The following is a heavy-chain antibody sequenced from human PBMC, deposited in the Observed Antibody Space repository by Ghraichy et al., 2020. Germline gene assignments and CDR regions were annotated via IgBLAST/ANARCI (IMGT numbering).Heavy chain of an antibody. CDR1: GFTFSSYA. D-gene: IGHD2-15*01. V-gene: IGHV3-23*01. J-gene: IGHJ3*02. Sequence: GGSLRLSCAASGFTFSSYAMTWVRQAPGKGLEWVSTISGSGASTYYADSVKGRFTISRDNSKNTLYVQMNSLRAEDTAVYYCAKGRSACGGGYCYFRDAFDMWGQGTMVIVSS. CDR3: AKGRSACGGGYCYFRDAFDM. CDR2: ISGSGAST.